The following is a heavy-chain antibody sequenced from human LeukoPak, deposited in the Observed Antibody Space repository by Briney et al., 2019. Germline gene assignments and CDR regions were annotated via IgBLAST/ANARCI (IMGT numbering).Heavy chain of an antibody. Sequence: SETLSLTCTVSGGSLRSSHWNWIRQSPGKGLEWIGYIYYSGSTKYNPSLESRVTISLDTSKNQFSLKMRSMTAADTAVYYCARGFYWNFDYWGQGTLVTVSS. CDR1: GGSLRSSH. V-gene: IGHV4-59*01. D-gene: IGHD1-1*01. J-gene: IGHJ4*02. CDR2: IYYSGST. CDR3: ARGFYWNFDY.